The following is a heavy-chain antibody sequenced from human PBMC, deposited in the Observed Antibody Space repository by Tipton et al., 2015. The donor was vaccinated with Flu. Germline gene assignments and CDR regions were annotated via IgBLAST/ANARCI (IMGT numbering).Heavy chain of an antibody. Sequence: SLRLSCAASGFTFSNAWMSWVRQAPGKGLEWVGRIKSKTDGGTTDYAAPVKGRFTISRDDSKKTLYLQMNSLKTEDTAVYYCTTDYNTIFGVVTYLDYWGQGTLVTVSS. V-gene: IGHV3-15*01. CDR2: IKSKTDGGTT. CDR3: TTDYNTIFGVVTYLDY. D-gene: IGHD3-3*01. CDR1: GFTFSNAW. J-gene: IGHJ4*02.